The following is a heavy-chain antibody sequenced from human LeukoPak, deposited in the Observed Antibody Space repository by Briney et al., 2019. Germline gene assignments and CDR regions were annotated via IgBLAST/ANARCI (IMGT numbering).Heavy chain of an antibody. Sequence: GGSLRPPCSASGFTFSSYAMSWGRHAPGKGPGWGSAISGSGGSTYYADSVKGRFTISRDNSKNTLYLQMNSLRAEDTAVYYCAKSWFGIAAPEFDYWGQGTLVTVSS. CDR1: GFTFSSYA. V-gene: IGHV3-23*01. J-gene: IGHJ4*02. CDR2: ISGSGGST. D-gene: IGHD6-13*01. CDR3: AKSWFGIAAPEFDY.